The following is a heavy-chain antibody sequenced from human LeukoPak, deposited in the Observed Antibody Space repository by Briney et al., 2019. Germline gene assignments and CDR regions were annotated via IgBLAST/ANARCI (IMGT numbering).Heavy chain of an antibody. CDR1: GFTLSGYW. D-gene: IGHD3-3*01. J-gene: IGHJ4*02. CDR2: MNSDGTTT. Sequence: PGGSLRLSCAASGFTLSGYWMHWVRQAPGEGLVWVSRMNSDGTTTTYADSVRGRLTISRDNAKNTLYLQMNSLRAEDTAVYYCAKERITIFGVVIRGAFDYWGQGTLVTVSS. V-gene: IGHV3-74*01. CDR3: AKERITIFGVVIRGAFDY.